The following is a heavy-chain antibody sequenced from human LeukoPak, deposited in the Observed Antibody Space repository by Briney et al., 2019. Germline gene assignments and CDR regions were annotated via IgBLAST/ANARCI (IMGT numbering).Heavy chain of an antibody. D-gene: IGHD6-13*01. CDR1: GFTFSSYA. CDR3: ARGSKYTSSWSRNKWFDP. V-gene: IGHV3-30*04. J-gene: IGHJ5*02. Sequence: GGSLRLSCAASGFTFSSYAMHWVRQAPGKGLEWVAVILYDGSNKYYADSVKGRFTISRDNSKNTLYLLMNSLRAEDTAVYYCARGSKYTSSWSRNKWFDPWGQGTLVTVPS. CDR2: ILYDGSNK.